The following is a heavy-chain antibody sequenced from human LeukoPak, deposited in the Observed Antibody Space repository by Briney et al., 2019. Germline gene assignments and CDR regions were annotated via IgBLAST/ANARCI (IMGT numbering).Heavy chain of an antibody. CDR3: AKSAEYSSTWYSDY. Sequence: GGSLRLSCAASGFTFSSYSMNWVRQAPGKGLEWVSYISSSSTIYYADSVKGRFTISRDNAKNSLYLQMNSLRAEDTALYYCAKSAEYSSTWYSDYWGQGTLVTVSS. D-gene: IGHD6-13*01. V-gene: IGHV3-48*04. CDR1: GFTFSSYS. CDR2: ISSSSTI. J-gene: IGHJ4*02.